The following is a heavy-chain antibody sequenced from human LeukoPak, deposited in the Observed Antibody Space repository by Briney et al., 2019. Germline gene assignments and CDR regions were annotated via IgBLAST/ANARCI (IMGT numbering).Heavy chain of an antibody. V-gene: IGHV3-7*05. D-gene: IGHD5-24*01. CDR1: GFMFSDYW. CDR2: IKHDRSQK. CDR3: ARASDPWLQLT. J-gene: IGHJ5*02. Sequence: PGGSLRLSCAASGFMFSDYWMIWVRQAPGKGLEWVGNIKHDRSQKRYADSVRGRFTISRDNAQTSLYLQMHSLRVEDTAVYYCARASDPWLQLTWGQGTLVTLSS.